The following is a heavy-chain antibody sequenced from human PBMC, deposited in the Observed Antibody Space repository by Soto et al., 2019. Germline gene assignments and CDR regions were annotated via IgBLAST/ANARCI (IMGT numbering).Heavy chain of an antibody. J-gene: IGHJ4*02. V-gene: IGHV4-30-4*01. CDR1: GSSISDEYH. D-gene: IGHD4-17*01. CDR2: ISYTRTT. CDR3: ARQPTVTTTRRFFDS. Sequence: SETLSLTCTVSGSSISDEYHWTWIRQSPAKGLEWIGYISYTRTTYYNPSLKSRVTISGDTSKNQFSLRMASVTAADTAVYYCARQPTVTTTRRFFDSWGQGSLVTVSS.